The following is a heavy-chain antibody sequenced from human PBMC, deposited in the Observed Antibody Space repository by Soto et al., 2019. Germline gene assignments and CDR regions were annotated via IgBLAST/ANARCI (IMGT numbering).Heavy chain of an antibody. CDR2: ISYDGSKK. CDR3: ARVGLDTAPHTALGY. J-gene: IGHJ4*02. D-gene: IGHD5-18*01. CDR1: GFTFSSYG. V-gene: IGHV3-30*03. Sequence: QVQLVESGGGVVQPGRSLRLSCAASGFTFSSYGMHWVRQAPGKGLEWVAVISYDGSKKYYADSVKGRFTISRDNSKNTLYLQLNSLRAEDKAVYYCARVGLDTAPHTALGYWGQGTLVTVSS.